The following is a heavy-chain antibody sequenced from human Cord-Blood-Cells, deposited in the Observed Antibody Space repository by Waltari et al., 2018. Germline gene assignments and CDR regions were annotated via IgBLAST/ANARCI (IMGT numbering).Heavy chain of an antibody. D-gene: IGHD3-3*01. CDR1: GFTFSSYS. CDR3: ARDGSTYYDFWSGYPRYFDY. J-gene: IGHJ4*02. CDR2: ISSSSSTI. V-gene: IGHV3-48*02. Sequence: EVQLVESGGGLVQPGGSLRLSCAASGFTFSSYSMNWVRQAPGKGLEWVSYISSSSSTIYYADSVKGRFTISRDNAKNSLYLQMNSLRDEDTAVYYCARDGSTYYDFWSGYPRYFDYWGQGTLVTVSS.